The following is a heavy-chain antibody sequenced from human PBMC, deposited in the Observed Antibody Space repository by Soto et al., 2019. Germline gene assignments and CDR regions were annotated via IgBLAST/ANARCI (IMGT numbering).Heavy chain of an antibody. Sequence: EVQLVQSGPEVKKPGESLRISCKASGYTFASYWIGWVRQTPAKGLELMGVIFPPDSDIRYSPSFQGQVAISADRSMKTTYLWWSSLKASDTGMYYCARSRFCSGSSCYHFDYWGQGSLVTVSS. V-gene: IGHV5-51*01. D-gene: IGHD2-15*01. J-gene: IGHJ4*02. CDR2: IFPPDSDI. CDR3: ARSRFCSGSSCYHFDY. CDR1: GYTFASYW.